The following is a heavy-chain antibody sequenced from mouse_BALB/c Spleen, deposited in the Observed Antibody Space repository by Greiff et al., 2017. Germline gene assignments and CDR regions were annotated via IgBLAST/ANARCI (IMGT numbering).Heavy chain of an antibody. CDR2: IRNKANGYTT. V-gene: IGHV7-3*02. D-gene: IGHD1-1*01. CDR1: GFTFTDYY. CDR3: ARDTGSSFDY. Sequence: EVMLVESGGGLVQPGGSLRLSCATSGFTFTDYYMSWVRQPPGKALEWLGFIRNKANGYTTEYSASVKGRFTISRDNSQSILYLQMNTLRAEDSATYYCARDTGSSFDYWGQGTTLTVSS. J-gene: IGHJ2*01.